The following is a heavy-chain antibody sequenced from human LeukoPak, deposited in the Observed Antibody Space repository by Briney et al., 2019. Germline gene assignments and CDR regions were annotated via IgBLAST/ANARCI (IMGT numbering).Heavy chain of an antibody. Sequence: GGSLRLSCAASGFTFSSFAMSWVRQAPGKGLEWVAVIWYDGSNKYYADSVKGRFTISRDNSKNTLYLQMNSLRAEDTAVYYCARGPTVTTPDAFDIWGQGTMVTVSS. CDR1: GFTFSSFA. D-gene: IGHD4-17*01. J-gene: IGHJ3*02. CDR2: IWYDGSNK. CDR3: ARGPTVTTPDAFDI. V-gene: IGHV3-33*08.